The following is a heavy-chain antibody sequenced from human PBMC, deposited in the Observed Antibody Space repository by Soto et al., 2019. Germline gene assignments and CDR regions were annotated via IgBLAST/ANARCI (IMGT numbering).Heavy chain of an antibody. CDR3: AKDIKGYSGYDSYYGMDV. V-gene: IGHV3-43*01. J-gene: IGHJ6*02. CDR1: GFTLDDYT. D-gene: IGHD5-12*01. CDR2: ISWDGGST. Sequence: GGSLRLSCAASGFTLDDYTMHWVRQAPGKGLEWVSLISWDGGSTYYADSVKGRFTISRDNSKNSLYLQMNSLRTEDTALYYCAKDIKGYSGYDSYYGMDVWGQGTTVTVSS.